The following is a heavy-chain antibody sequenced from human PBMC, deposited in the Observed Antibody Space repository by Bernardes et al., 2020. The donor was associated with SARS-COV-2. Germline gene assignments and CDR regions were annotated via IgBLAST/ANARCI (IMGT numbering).Heavy chain of an antibody. D-gene: IGHD3-3*01. V-gene: IGHV4-4*07. Sequence: ETYCLNRTVSGGSISRYYWSWIRQPAGTGMEWIGRIYTSGSTNYNPSLKSRVTMSVDTSKNQFSLKLSSVTAADTAVYYCARDEDYYDFWSGYNVYYGMDVWRQGTTVTVS. CDR3: ARDEDYYDFWSGYNVYYGMDV. CDR2: IYTSGST. CDR1: GGSISRYY. J-gene: IGHJ6*02.